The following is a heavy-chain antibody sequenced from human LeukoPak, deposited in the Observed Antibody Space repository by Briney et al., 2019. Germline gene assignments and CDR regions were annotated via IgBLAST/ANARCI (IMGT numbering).Heavy chain of an antibody. V-gene: IGHV3-7*01. CDR1: GFIFSSYW. D-gene: IGHD1-26*01. CDR2: IKQDGSKK. Sequence: PGGSLRLSCAASGFIFSSYWMTWVRQAPGKGLEWVANIKQDGSKKNYVDSVKGRFTISTDNAKNSLYLQTDSLRAEDTAVYYCARDFSPHYSGTYYDAFDIWGQGTMVTVSS. J-gene: IGHJ3*02. CDR3: ARDFSPHYSGTYYDAFDI.